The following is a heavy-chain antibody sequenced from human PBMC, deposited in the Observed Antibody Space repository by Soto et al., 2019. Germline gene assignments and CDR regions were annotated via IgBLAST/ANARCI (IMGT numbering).Heavy chain of an antibody. V-gene: IGHV3-30-3*01. CDR2: ISYDGSNK. D-gene: IGHD3-3*01. CDR1: GFTFSSYA. CDR3: ARELPFWIDNWFDP. Sequence: QVQLVESGGGVVQPGRSPRLSCAASGFTFSSYAMHWVRQAPGKGLEWVAVISYDGSNKYYADSVKGRFTISRDNSKNTLYLQMNSLRAEDTAVYYCARELPFWIDNWFDPWGQGTLVTVSS. J-gene: IGHJ5*02.